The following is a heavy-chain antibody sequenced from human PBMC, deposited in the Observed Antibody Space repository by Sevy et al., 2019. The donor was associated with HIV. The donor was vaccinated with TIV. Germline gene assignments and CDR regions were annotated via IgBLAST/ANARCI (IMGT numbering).Heavy chain of an antibody. V-gene: IGHV3-23*01. CDR3: AKDGDHGSNFEHFLH. J-gene: IGHJ1*01. CDR1: GFSFTTYA. D-gene: IGHD4-4*01. Sequence: GGSLRLSCAASGFSFTTYAMSWVRQAPGKGLEWVASITGSGGTIYYADSVKGRFTISRDNSKNTLYLQMNSLRADDAAVYYCAKDGDHGSNFEHFLHWGQGTLVTVSS. CDR2: ITGSGGTI.